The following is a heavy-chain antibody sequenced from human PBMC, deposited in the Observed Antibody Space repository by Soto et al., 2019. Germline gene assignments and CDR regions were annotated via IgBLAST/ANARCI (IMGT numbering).Heavy chain of an antibody. CDR1: GFTFSSYA. D-gene: IGHD1-1*01. Sequence: PGGSLRLSCAASGFTFSSYAMHWVRQAPGKGLEWVAVISYDGSNKYYADSVKGRFTISRDNSKNTLYLQMNSLRAEDTALYFCATWSQREHAFDVWGLGTMVTVSS. CDR2: ISYDGSNK. V-gene: IGHV3-30-3*01. J-gene: IGHJ3*01. CDR3: ATWSQREHAFDV.